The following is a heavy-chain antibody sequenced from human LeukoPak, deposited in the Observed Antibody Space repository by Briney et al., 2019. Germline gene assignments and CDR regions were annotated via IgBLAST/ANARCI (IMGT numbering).Heavy chain of an antibody. J-gene: IGHJ3*02. CDR3: ARMGREDAFDI. CDR1: GGSISSYY. V-gene: IGHV4-59*08. CDR2: IYYSAST. D-gene: IGHD3-10*01. Sequence: SETVSLSCTVSGGSISSYYWSWIRQPPGKGLEWIGYIYYSASTNYNPSLKSRVTISVDTSKNQFSLKLSSVTAADTAVYYCARMGREDAFDIWGQGTMVTVSS.